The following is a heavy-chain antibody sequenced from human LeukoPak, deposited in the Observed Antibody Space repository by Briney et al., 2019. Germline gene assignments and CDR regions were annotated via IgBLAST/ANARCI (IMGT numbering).Heavy chain of an antibody. CDR1: GFTFSSYA. CDR2: ISYDGSNK. V-gene: IGHV3-30*07. CDR3: ARVGGAVVPAAACFDF. J-gene: IGHJ4*02. D-gene: IGHD2-2*01. Sequence: GGSLRLSCAASGFTFSSYAMHWVRQAPGKGLEWVAVISYDGSNKYYADSVKGRFTISRGNAKNTLYLQMNSLRAEDTAFYYCARVGGAVVPAAACFDFWGQETLVTVSS.